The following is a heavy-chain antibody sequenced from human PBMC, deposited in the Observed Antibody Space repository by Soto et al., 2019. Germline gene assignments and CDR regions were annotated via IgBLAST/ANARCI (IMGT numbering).Heavy chain of an antibody. CDR2: IYYSGST. V-gene: IGHV4-39*01. D-gene: IGHD2-15*01. J-gene: IGHJ4*02. CDR1: GGSISSSSYY. CDR3: ASAAQIGGSLGFDY. Sequence: SETLSLTCTVSGGSISSSSYYWGWIRQPPGKGLEWIGSIYYSGSTYYNPSLKSRVTISVDTSKNQFSLKLSSVTAADTAVYYCASAAQIGGSLGFDYWGQGTLVTVSS.